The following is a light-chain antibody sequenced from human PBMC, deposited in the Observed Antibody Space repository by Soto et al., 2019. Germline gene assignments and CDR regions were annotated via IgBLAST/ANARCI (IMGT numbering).Light chain of an antibody. J-gene: IGKJ2*01. CDR3: QQYVTAPPYT. Sequence: EIVLTQSPVTLSLSPGERATLSCRASQSISSSNLAWYEQKTGQAPRLLIYGTSSRATGIPDRFSVSGYGIDFTINISRLEPEDYAVYYCQQYVTAPPYTFGQGTKLDSK. CDR1: QSISSSN. CDR2: GTS. V-gene: IGKV3-20*01.